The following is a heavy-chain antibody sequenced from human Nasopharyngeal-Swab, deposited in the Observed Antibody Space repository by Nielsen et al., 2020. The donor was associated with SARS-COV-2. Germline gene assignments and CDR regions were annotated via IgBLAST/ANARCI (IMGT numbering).Heavy chain of an antibody. CDR3: AGAPKQVWSRDYFDT. CDR2: ISSSSSYT. D-gene: IGHD5-18*01. V-gene: IGHV3-21*01. J-gene: IGHJ4*02. Sequence: GGSLRLSWAASGFAFSTYRMNWVRQAPGKGPEWVSSISSSSSYTYYADSVKGRFTISRDNAKNSLYLQMNSLRAEDTAVSYCAGAPKQVWSRDYFDTWGQGTLVTVSS. CDR1: GFAFSTYR.